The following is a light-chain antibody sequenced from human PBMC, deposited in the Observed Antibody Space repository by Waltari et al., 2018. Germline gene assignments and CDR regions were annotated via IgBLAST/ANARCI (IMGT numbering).Light chain of an antibody. V-gene: IGLV2-23*01. Sequence: QSALTQPAPVSGSPGQSITISCTGTSSDVGSYNLVSWYQHHPDEAPKLIIYDDTKRPSGVSTRFSGSKSGHTASLTISGLQTEDEADYYCCSYAGSYTLVFGGGTKVTAL. CDR3: CSYAGSYTLV. J-gene: IGLJ3*02. CDR1: SSDVGSYNL. CDR2: DDT.